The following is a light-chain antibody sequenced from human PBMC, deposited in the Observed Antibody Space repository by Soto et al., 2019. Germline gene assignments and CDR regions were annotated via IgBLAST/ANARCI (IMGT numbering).Light chain of an antibody. CDR2: SAS. V-gene: IGKV1-39*01. J-gene: IGKJ3*01. CDR3: LQSYSSLET. CDR1: QAIGTY. Sequence: DIQMTQSPSSLSASVGDRVTITCRASQAIGTYLYWYQHKPGKAPKLMIYSASTLQSGAPSRFRCSGSGTEFTLTISSLQPEDFSTYYCLQSYSSLETFGPGTRVDMK.